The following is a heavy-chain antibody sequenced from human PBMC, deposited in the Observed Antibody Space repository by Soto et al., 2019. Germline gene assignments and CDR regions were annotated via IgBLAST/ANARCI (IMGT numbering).Heavy chain of an antibody. CDR2: IYGGGNGP. Sequence: EVQVLESGGGLVQPGGSLRLSCAATGFTFSDFAMSWVRQAPGKGLEWVSRIYGGGNGPHYADSVKGRVTISRDNSKNTLYLQMNSPRAEDTAVYYCAKMEGMDPWAYSFYYRGQGTLVNVSS. CDR1: GFTFSDFA. CDR3: AKMEGMDPWAYSFYY. J-gene: IGHJ4*02. D-gene: IGHD2-2*03. V-gene: IGHV3-23*01.